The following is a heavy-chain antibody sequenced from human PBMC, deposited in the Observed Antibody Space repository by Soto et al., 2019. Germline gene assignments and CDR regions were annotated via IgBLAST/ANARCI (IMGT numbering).Heavy chain of an antibody. CDR1: GGSISSGDYY. J-gene: IGHJ4*02. V-gene: IGHV4-30-4*01. CDR3: ARRKSSPYFDY. Sequence: QVQLQESGPGLVKPSQTLSLTCTVSGGSISSGDYYWSWIRQPPGKGLEWMWYIYYSGSTYYNPCLKSRVTISVDTSKNQFSLKLSSVTAADTDVYYCARRKSSPYFDYWGQGTLVTVSS. D-gene: IGHD3-10*01. CDR2: IYYSGST.